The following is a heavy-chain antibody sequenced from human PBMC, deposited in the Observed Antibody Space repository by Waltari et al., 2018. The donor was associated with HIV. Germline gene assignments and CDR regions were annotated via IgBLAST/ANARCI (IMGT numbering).Heavy chain of an antibody. J-gene: IGHJ5*02. CDR1: GFTFTSYA. V-gene: IGHV3-23*01. CDR3: ARDLQIGAAVTGPSWFDP. D-gene: IGHD6-19*01. CDR2: IGGRGGTT. Sequence: EVRLFESGGGLVQPGGSLRLSCNASGFTFTSYAMNWVRQTPRKGCEWVSSIGGRGGTTYYLDSVRGRFTISRDNSKDTLYLQMNSLRAEDSAVYYCARDLQIGAAVTGPSWFDPWGQGTLVTVSS.